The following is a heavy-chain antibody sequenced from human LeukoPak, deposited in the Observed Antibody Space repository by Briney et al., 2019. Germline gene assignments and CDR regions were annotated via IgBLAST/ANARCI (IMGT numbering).Heavy chain of an antibody. D-gene: IGHD4-17*01. V-gene: IGHV4-38-2*02. J-gene: IGHJ2*01. Sequence: PSETLSLTCTVSGYSISSGYYWGWIRQPPGKGLEWIGSIYHSGSTYYNPSLKSRVTISVDTSKNQFSLKLSSVTAADTAVYYCXRGLTTVTTSPNWYFDXXGRGXLVTV. CDR3: XRGLTTVTTSPNWYFDX. CDR2: IYHSGST. CDR1: GYSISSGYY.